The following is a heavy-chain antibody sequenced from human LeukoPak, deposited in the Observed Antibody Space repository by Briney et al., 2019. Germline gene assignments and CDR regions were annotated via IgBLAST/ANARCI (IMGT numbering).Heavy chain of an antibody. V-gene: IGHV5-51*01. CDR2: IHPDDSDT. CDR3: ARREGITGTTKWFDH. CDR1: GYSFSSYW. Sequence: GGSLKISCKGSGYSFSSYWIAWGRQLPGEGLEWMGIIHPDDSDTRYSPSFQGQVTISADKSIRTAYLQWSSLKASDSAMYYCARREGITGTTKWFDHWGQGTLVTVSS. J-gene: IGHJ5*02. D-gene: IGHD1-7*01.